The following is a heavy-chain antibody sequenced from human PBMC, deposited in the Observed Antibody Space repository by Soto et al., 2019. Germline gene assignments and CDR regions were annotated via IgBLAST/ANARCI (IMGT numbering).Heavy chain of an antibody. V-gene: IGHV1-18*01. J-gene: IGHJ4*02. Sequence: GASVKVSCKASGYTFSNFDITWVRQAPGQGLEWVGWIGVENGKTNYAQRLQGRVTMTADTSTDTAYMELSSLRSEDTAVYYCATVQLVRFDYWGQGTLVTVSS. CDR2: IGVENGKT. D-gene: IGHD6-13*01. CDR3: ATVQLVRFDY. CDR1: GYTFSNFD.